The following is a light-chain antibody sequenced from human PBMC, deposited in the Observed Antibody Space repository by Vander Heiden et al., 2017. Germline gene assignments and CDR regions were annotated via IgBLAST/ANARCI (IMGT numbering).Light chain of an antibody. CDR3: QSADSSGTYVV. J-gene: IGLJ2*01. CDR2: KDS. V-gene: IGLV3-25*03. Sequence: SYELTQPPSVSVSPGQTARITCSGDALPKQYAYWYQQKPGQAPVLVIYKDSERPSGIPERFSGSSSGTTVTLTISGVQAEDEADDYCQSADSSGTYVVFGGGTKLTGL. CDR1: ALPKQY.